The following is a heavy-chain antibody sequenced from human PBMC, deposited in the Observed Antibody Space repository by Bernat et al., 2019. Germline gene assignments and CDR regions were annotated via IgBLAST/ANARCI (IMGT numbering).Heavy chain of an antibody. V-gene: IGHV1-2*02. D-gene: IGHD2-2*01. CDR2: INPNSGGT. CDR1: GYTFTGYY. J-gene: IGHJ4*02. CDR3: ARISKTHSRYCSRTSCQNPRFDY. Sequence: QVQLVQSGAEVREPGASVKVSCKASGYTFTGYYIHWVRQAPGQGLESMGWINPNSGGTNFAQKFQGRVTMTRDTSISTAYMELSRLRSDDTAVYYCARISKTHSRYCSRTSCQNPRFDYWGQGTLVTVSS.